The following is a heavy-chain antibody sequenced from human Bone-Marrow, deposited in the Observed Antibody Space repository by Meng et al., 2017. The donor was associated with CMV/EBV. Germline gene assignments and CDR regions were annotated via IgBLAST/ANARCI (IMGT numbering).Heavy chain of an antibody. J-gene: IGHJ5*02. V-gene: IGHV4-39*01. D-gene: IGHD3-3*01. CDR1: GGSISSSRDY. Sequence: SETLSLICTVSGGSISSSRDYWGWIRQPPGKGLEWIGSIYYSGSTYYNPSLKSRVTISVDTSKNQFSLKLSSVTAADTAVYYHARSLLRFLEKKRGGQNWFDPWGQGTLVTVSS. CDR3: ARSLLRFLEKKRGGQNWFDP. CDR2: IYYSGST.